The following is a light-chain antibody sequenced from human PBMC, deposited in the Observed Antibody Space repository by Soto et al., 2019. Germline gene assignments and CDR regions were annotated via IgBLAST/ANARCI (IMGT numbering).Light chain of an antibody. CDR2: GAS. V-gene: IGKV3-15*01. CDR3: QQYNNWPPWT. CDR1: QSVSSN. Sequence: EIVMTQSPATLSVSPGERATLSCRASQSVSSNLAWYQQKPGQAPRLLIYGASTRATGIPARFSGSGSGTEFNLTISSLKYQDGEVYSCQQYNNWPPWTFGQGTKVDIK. J-gene: IGKJ1*01.